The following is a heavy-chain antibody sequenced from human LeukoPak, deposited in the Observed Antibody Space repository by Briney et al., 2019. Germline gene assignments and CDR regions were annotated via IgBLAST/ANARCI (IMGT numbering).Heavy chain of an antibody. CDR1: GGSVSDYY. D-gene: IGHD1-26*01. CDR2: IYYSGST. J-gene: IGHJ6*03. CDR3: ARGAIVGATTGFVSYYYYYMDV. Sequence: SETLSLTCTVSGGSVSDYYWSWIRQPPGKGLGWIGYIYYSGSTNYNPSLKSRVTISVDTSKNQFSLKLSSVTAADTAVYYCARGAIVGATTGFVSYYYYYMDVWGKGTTVTISS. V-gene: IGHV4-59*02.